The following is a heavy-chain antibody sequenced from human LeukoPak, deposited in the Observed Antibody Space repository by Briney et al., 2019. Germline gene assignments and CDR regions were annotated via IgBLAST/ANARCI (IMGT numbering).Heavy chain of an antibody. J-gene: IGHJ5*02. CDR2: IYPGASDT. Sequence: GESLKISCEGCGYNFNNHWIGWVRQQPGKGLEWMGLIYPGASDTKYSPSFEGHVTMSVDKSIGAAYLEWSSLNVSDAAMYYCARGSGSSSWLDPWGQGTLVTVSP. CDR1: GYNFNNHW. CDR3: ARGSGSSSWLDP. V-gene: IGHV5-51*01. D-gene: IGHD3-10*01.